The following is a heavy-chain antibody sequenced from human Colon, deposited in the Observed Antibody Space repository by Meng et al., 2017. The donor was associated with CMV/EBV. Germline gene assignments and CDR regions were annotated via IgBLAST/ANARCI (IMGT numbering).Heavy chain of an antibody. CDR1: GFMFISSS. CDR2: IGNDEITK. D-gene: IGHD1-14*01. V-gene: IGHV3-30-3*01. J-gene: IGHJ4*02. CDR3: AKEGRNEGTHFDY. Sequence: QGHMVESWGGVVQTGRSLRLYCTASGFMFISSSIHWVRQAPGKGLEWVAVIGNDEITKFYADSVRDRFIISRDNSKNSVSLQMDSLRPEDTAVYYCAKEGRNEGTHFDYWGQGTLVTVSS.